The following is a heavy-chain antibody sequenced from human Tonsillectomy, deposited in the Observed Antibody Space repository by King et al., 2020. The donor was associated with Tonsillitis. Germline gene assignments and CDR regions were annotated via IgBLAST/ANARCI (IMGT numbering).Heavy chain of an antibody. Sequence: VQLVESGGGLVQPGGSLRLACAASGFTFSTYAMSWVLQAPGKGLEWFSAISGSCARTYYVDSVGGLYTISRDNSKNTLYLEMNSLRAEDTAVYNCAKAMGYSYLYYFDYWGQGTLVTVSS. CDR3: AKAMGYSYLYYFDY. J-gene: IGHJ4*02. CDR2: ISGSCART. D-gene: IGHD5-18*01. CDR1: GFTFSTYA. V-gene: IGHV3-23*04.